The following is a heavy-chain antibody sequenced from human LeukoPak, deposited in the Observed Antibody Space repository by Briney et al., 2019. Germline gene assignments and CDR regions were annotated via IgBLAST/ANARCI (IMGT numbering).Heavy chain of an antibody. CDR3: ARDHACPNGVCSYFDS. V-gene: IGHV4-39*07. CDR2: IYHSGST. CDR1: SGSISSSSYY. D-gene: IGHD2-8*01. J-gene: IGHJ4*02. Sequence: SETLSLTCTVSSGSISSSSYYWGWIRQPPGKGLEWIASIYHSGSTWYNPSLKSRVTISVDTSRNQFSLKLSSVTAADTAVYYCARDHACPNGVCSYFDSWGQGTLVTVSS.